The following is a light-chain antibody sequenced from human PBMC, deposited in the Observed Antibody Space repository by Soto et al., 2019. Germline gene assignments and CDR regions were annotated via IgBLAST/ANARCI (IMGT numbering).Light chain of an antibody. J-gene: IGKJ2*01. CDR3: QQSYSGTPT. V-gene: IGKV1-39*01. CDR2: AAS. CDR1: QNIFSF. Sequence: DIQMTQSPASLSASVGDIVTITCRASQNIFSFLGWYQHKPGKAPELLISAASRLRSGVPSRFSGRGSGTDFALTINDLQPEDFATFYCQQSYSGTPTVGQGTKLEI.